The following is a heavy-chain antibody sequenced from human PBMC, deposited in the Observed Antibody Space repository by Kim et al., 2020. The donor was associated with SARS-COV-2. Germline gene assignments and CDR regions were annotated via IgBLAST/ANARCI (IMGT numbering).Heavy chain of an antibody. CDR2: ISYDGSNK. CDR1: GFTFSSYG. CDR3: ARIHSSSWSMMGYYFDY. D-gene: IGHD6-13*01. J-gene: IGHJ4*02. V-gene: IGHV3-33*05. Sequence: GGSLRLSCAASGFTFSSYGMHWVRQAPGKGLEWVAVISYDGSNKYYADSVKGRFTISRDNSKNTLYLQMNSLRAEDTAVYYCARIHSSSWSMMGYYFDYWGQGTLVTVSS.